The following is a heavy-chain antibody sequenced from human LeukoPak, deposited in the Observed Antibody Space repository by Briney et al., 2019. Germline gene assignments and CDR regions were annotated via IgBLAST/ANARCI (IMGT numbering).Heavy chain of an antibody. CDR1: GFTFRNYA. CDR2: ISSSSSYT. D-gene: IGHD3-3*01. CDR3: ARAGGSYDFWSVLGY. V-gene: IGHV3-11*06. J-gene: IGHJ4*02. Sequence: GGSLRLSCAASGFTFRNYAMSWVRQAPGKGLEWVSYISSSSSYTNYADSVKGRFTISRDNAKNSLYLQMNSLRAEDTAVYYCARAGGSYDFWSVLGYWGQGTLVTVSS.